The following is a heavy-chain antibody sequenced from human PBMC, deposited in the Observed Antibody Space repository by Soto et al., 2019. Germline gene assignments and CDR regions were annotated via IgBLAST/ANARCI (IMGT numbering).Heavy chain of an antibody. CDR3: ARAYDYIWGSYRLGFDP. CDR2: INPNSGGT. D-gene: IGHD3-16*02. CDR1: GYTFTGYY. J-gene: IGHJ5*02. V-gene: IGHV1-2*04. Sequence: QVQLVQSGAEVKKPGASVKVSCKASGYTFTGYYMHWVRQAPGQGLEWMGWINPNSGGTNYAQKFQGWVTMTRDTSISTAYMELSRLRSDDAAVYYCARAYDYIWGSYRLGFDPWGQGTLVTVS.